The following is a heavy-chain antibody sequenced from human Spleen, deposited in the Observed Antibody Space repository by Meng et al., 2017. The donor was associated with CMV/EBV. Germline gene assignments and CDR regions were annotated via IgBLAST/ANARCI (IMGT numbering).Heavy chain of an antibody. V-gene: IGHV3-30-3*01. CDR1: GFTFSTFP. CDR2: VSHDGSNE. CDR3: AKGDGGNSLLDY. Sequence: CAAFGFTFSTFPMRCVRQAPEKGLEWVAVVSHDGSNEYYADSVKGRFTISRDISKNTLYLQMNSLRAEDTAVYYCAKGDGGNSLLDYWGQGTLVTVSS. J-gene: IGHJ4*02. D-gene: IGHD4-23*01.